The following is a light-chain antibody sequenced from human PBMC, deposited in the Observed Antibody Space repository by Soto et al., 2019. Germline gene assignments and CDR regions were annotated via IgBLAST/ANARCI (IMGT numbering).Light chain of an antibody. CDR1: QSVSYN. CDR2: GAF. CDR3: QQYKNWPPLT. Sequence: EIVMTQSPATLSLSPGERATLSCRASQSVSYNLVWYQQKPGQGPRLLIYGAFTRATGIPARFSGSGAGTEFTLTISSLQSEDFAVYYCQQYKNWPPLTFGGGTKVEIK. J-gene: IGKJ4*01. V-gene: IGKV3-15*01.